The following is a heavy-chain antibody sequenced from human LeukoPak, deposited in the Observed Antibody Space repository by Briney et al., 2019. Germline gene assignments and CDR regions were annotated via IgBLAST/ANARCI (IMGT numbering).Heavy chain of an antibody. D-gene: IGHD1/OR15-1a*01. Sequence: PGGSLRLSCAASGFTFSSYSMNWVRQAPGKGLEWVSSISSSSSYIYYADSVKGRFTISRDNAKNSLYLQMNSLGAEDTAVYYCARGVITGTNRGSNWFDPWGQGTLVIVSS. CDR2: ISSSSSYI. J-gene: IGHJ5*02. V-gene: IGHV3-21*01. CDR1: GFTFSSYS. CDR3: ARGVITGTNRGSNWFDP.